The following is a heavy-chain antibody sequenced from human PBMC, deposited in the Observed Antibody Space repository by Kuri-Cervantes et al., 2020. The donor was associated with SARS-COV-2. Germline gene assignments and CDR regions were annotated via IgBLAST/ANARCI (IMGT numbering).Heavy chain of an antibody. J-gene: IGHJ6*03. D-gene: IGHD1-1*01. CDR2: IKQGGSEK. V-gene: IGHV3-7*01. Sequence: GESLKISCAASGFTFSSYWMSWVRQAPGKGLEWVANIKQGGSEKYYVDSVKGRFTISRDNAKNSLYLQMNSLRAEDTAVYYCARDGKNWNQNPYYYYYYMDVWGKGTTVTVSS. CDR3: ARDGKNWNQNPYYYYYYMDV. CDR1: GFTFSSYW.